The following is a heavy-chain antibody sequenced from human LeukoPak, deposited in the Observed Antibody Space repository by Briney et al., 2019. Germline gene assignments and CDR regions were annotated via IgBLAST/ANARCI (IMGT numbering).Heavy chain of an antibody. Sequence: PGRSLRLSCAASGFTFSSYGMHWVRQAPGKGLEWVAVIWYDGSNKYYADSVKGRFTTSRDNSKNTLYLQMNSLRAEDTAVYYCARDSDHSSSWSPLYYFDYWGQGTLVTVSS. D-gene: IGHD6-13*01. CDR2: IWYDGSNK. CDR3: ARDSDHSSSWSPLYYFDY. V-gene: IGHV3-33*01. CDR1: GFTFSSYG. J-gene: IGHJ4*02.